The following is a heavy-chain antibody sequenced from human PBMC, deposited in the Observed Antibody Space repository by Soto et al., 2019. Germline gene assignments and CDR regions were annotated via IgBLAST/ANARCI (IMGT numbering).Heavy chain of an antibody. J-gene: IGHJ6*02. V-gene: IGHV1-69*13. D-gene: IGHD6-19*01. Sequence: GASVELCSKASGDTFASSARQWLRQDHGKRLEWMGWIIAVIGTANYAQKFQGRVTITADASTSTAYMELSSLRSEDTAVYYCASWGIAVAGSYYYYGMDVWGQGTTVTVSS. CDR1: GDTFASSA. CDR3: ASWGIAVAGSYYYYGMDV. CDR2: IIAVIGTA.